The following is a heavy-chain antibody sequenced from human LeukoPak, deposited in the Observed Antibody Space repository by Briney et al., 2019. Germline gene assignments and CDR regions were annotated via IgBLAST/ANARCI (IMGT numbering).Heavy chain of an antibody. CDR3: AKNHWEVITTGIDY. V-gene: IGHV3-23*01. CDR1: GFTFSSYG. Sequence: NPGGSPRLSCAASGFTFSSYGMSWVRQAPGKGLEWVSAISGSGGSTYYADSVKGRFTISRDNSKNTLYLQMNSLRAEDAAVYYCAKNHWEVITTGIDYWGQGTLVTVSS. D-gene: IGHD3-22*01. J-gene: IGHJ4*02. CDR2: ISGSGGST.